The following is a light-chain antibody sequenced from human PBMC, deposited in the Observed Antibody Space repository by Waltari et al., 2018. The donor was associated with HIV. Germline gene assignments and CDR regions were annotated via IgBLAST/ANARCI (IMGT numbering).Light chain of an antibody. CDR2: EVS. J-gene: IGLJ1*01. CDR1: STYVGGQTG. Sequence: QSALTQPPSASGSPGQSVTISCTATSTYVGGQTGAPWNQQHSDNAPKLMMYEVSKRPSGVPDRFSGSKSGNTASLTVSGLQAEDEADYYCSSYAGRNNYVFGTGTKVTVL. V-gene: IGLV2-8*01. CDR3: SSYAGRNNYV.